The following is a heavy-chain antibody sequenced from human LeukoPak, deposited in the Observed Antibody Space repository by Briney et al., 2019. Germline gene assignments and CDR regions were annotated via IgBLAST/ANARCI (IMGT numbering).Heavy chain of an antibody. CDR2: IYYSGST. D-gene: IGHD3-3*01. Sequence: PSETLSLTCTVSGGSISSSSYYWGWIRQPPGKGLEWIGSIYYSGSTYYNPSLKSRVTISVDTSKNQFSLKLSSVTAADTAVYYCACYPYTPVVGFLEWFLDDPWGQGTLVTVSS. CDR3: ACYPYTPVVGFLEWFLDDP. V-gene: IGHV4-39*01. J-gene: IGHJ5*02. CDR1: GGSISSSSYY.